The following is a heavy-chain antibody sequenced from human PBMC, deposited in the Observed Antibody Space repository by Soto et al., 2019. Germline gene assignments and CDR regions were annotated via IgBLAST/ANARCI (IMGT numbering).Heavy chain of an antibody. D-gene: IGHD3-22*01. J-gene: IGHJ4*02. CDR3: ARFIHYYDSSGYYPYYFDY. Sequence: SGGSLRLSCAASGFTFSSYSMNWVRQAPGKGLEWVSSISSSSSYIYYADSVKGRFTISRDNAKNSLYLQMNSLRAEDTAVYYCARFIHYYDSSGYYPYYFDYWGQGTLVTVS. CDR2: ISSSSSYI. CDR1: GFTFSSYS. V-gene: IGHV3-21*01.